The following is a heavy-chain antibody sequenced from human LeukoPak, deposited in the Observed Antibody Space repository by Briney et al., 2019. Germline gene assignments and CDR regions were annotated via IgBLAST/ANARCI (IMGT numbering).Heavy chain of an antibody. Sequence: VASVKVSCKASGYTFTGYYMHWMRQAPGQGPEWVGWINTYDGKTNYAQKFQDRVTVTMDKASTTAYMELRSLRSDDTAVYYCARDEDYGIFVNIDYWGQGTLVTVSS. D-gene: IGHD4-17*01. CDR2: INTYDGKT. CDR3: ARDEDYGIFVNIDY. J-gene: IGHJ4*02. CDR1: GYTFTGYY. V-gene: IGHV1-18*04.